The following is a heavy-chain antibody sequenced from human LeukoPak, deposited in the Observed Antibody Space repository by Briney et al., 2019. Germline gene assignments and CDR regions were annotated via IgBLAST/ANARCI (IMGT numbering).Heavy chain of an antibody. Sequence: SETLSLTCAVSGGSFSGYYWSWIRQPPGKGLEWIGEINHSGRTNYNPSLMSRVSISGDTSKNQFSLKLSSVTAADTAIYYCASGLRWRGFGYWGQGTLVSVSS. J-gene: IGHJ4*02. V-gene: IGHV4-34*01. CDR3: ASGLRWRGFGY. CDR1: GGSFSGYY. CDR2: INHSGRT. D-gene: IGHD4-23*01.